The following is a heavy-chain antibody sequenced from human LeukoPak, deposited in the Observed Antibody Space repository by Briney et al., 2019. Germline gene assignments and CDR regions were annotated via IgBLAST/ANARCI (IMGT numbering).Heavy chain of an antibody. Sequence: ASVKVSCKESGCTFTSYYMHWVRQAPGQGLEWMGIINPSGGSTSYAQKFQGRVTMTRDTSTSTVYMELSSLRSGDTAVYYCARSIAVAGIGIDYWGQGTLVTVSS. V-gene: IGHV1-46*01. CDR2: INPSGGST. CDR3: ARSIAVAGIGIDY. CDR1: GCTFTSYY. J-gene: IGHJ4*02. D-gene: IGHD6-19*01.